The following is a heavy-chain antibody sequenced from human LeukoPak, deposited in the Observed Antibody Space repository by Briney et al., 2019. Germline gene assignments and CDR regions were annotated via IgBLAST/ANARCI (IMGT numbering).Heavy chain of an antibody. D-gene: IGHD2-15*01. CDR2: IYYSGNT. CDR3: AGFEYCPGGSCFPFDP. J-gene: IGHJ5*02. CDR1: GGSINTYY. Sequence: RPSETLSLTCSVSGGSINTYYWNWIRQPPGKGLEWIGYIYYSGNTSYNPSLKSRVTISVDTSKNQFSLKLSSVTAADTAVYHCAGFEYCPGGSCFPFDPWGQGTLVTVSS. V-gene: IGHV4-59*01.